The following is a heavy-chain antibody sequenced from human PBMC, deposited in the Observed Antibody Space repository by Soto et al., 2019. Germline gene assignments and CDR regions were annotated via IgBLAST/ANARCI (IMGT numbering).Heavy chain of an antibody. CDR1: GGSISSGGYY. CDR2: IYYSGST. Sequence: SETLSLTCTVSGGSISSGGYYWSWIRQHPGKGLEWIGYIYYSGSTYYNPSLKSRVTISVDTSKNQFSLKLSSVTAADTAVYYCARDFRGYYMDVWGKGTTVTVSS. CDR3: ARDFRGYYMDV. V-gene: IGHV4-31*03. D-gene: IGHD3-10*01. J-gene: IGHJ6*03.